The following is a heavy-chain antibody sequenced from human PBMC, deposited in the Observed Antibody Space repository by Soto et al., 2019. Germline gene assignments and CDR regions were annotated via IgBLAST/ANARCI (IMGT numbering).Heavy chain of an antibody. CDR2: IYHSGST. CDR3: ARNPLDEYYVFGRAPNPPYYYYGMAV. CDR1: GGSISSSNW. D-gene: IGHD3-3*01. Sequence: PSETLSLTCAVSGGSISSSNWWSWVRQPPGKGLEWIGEIYHSGSTNYNPSLKSRVTISVDKSKNQFSLKLSSVTAADTAVYYCARNPLDEYYVFGRAPNPPYYYYGMAVWGQGPTVTVPS. V-gene: IGHV4-4*02. J-gene: IGHJ6*02.